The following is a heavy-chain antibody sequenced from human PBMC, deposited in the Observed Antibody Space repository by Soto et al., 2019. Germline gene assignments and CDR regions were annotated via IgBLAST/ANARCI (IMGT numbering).Heavy chain of an antibody. CDR3: ARGWILAARESTRGRNYYGMDV. CDR1: GGSFSGYY. J-gene: IGHJ6*02. D-gene: IGHD6-6*01. CDR2: INHSGST. V-gene: IGHV4-34*01. Sequence: SETLSLTCAVYGGSFSGYYWSWIRQHPGKGLWWIGDINHSGSTCYNPSLKSRVTISVDTSKNQFSLKLSSVTAADTAVYYCARGWILAARESTRGRNYYGMDVWGQGTTVTVSS.